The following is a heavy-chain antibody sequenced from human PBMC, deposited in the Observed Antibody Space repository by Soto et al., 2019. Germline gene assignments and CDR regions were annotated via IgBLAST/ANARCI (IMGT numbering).Heavy chain of an antibody. Sequence: QLVESGGGLFQAGGSTRLSCLVSGFTVGNFDMAWVRQAPGKGLEWASIIQTGGATYYSDSAQGRFTISRDNSKNTMYLQMNSLRVEDTGVSSGVRVLYDSGVVDFWGQGSLITVS. V-gene: IGHV3-53*01. CDR3: VRVLYDSGVVDF. CDR2: IQTGGAT. J-gene: IGHJ4*02. D-gene: IGHD5-12*01. CDR1: GFTVGNFD.